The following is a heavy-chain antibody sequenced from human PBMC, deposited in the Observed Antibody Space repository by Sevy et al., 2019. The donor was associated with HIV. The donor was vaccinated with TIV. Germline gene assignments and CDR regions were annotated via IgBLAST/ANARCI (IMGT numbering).Heavy chain of an antibody. Sequence: GGSLRLSCAASGFTFSTYRMNWVRQAPGKGLEWVSSISSSSSYIYYADSVMGRFTISRDNAKNSLYLQMNSLRAEDTAVYYCARESYYDSSGYFDYWGQGTLVTVSS. D-gene: IGHD3-22*01. CDR1: GFTFSTYR. CDR3: ARESYYDSSGYFDY. J-gene: IGHJ4*02. V-gene: IGHV3-21*01. CDR2: ISSSSSYI.